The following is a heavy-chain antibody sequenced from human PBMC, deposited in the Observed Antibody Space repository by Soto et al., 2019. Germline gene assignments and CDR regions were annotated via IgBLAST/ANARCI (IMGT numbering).Heavy chain of an antibody. CDR2: INHSGST. D-gene: IGHD4-4*01. V-gene: IGHV4-34*01. CDR3: ARGLQYRN. J-gene: IGHJ4*02. CDR1: GGSFSGYY. Sequence: QVQLQQWGAGLLKPSETLSLTCAVYGGSFSGYYWSWIRQPPGKGLEWIGEINHSGSTNYNPSLKSRVTISVDTSKDQFSLKLSSVTAADTGVYYCARGLQYRNWGQGTLVTVSS.